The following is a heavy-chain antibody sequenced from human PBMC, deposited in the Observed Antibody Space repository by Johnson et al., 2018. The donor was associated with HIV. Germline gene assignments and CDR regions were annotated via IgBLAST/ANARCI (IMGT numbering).Heavy chain of an antibody. CDR1: GFTFSKAW. Sequence: VQLVESGGGLVKPGGSLRLSCATSGFTFSKAWMNWVRQAPGKGLEWVGRIKSKTDGGTTDYAAPVKDRFSISRDDSKNILYLQMDSLKTEDTALYYCARDPSTAAADSKDAFEIWGQGTMVTVSS. CDR3: ARDPSTAAADSKDAFEI. V-gene: IGHV3-15*01. D-gene: IGHD6-13*01. J-gene: IGHJ3*02. CDR2: IKSKTDGGTT.